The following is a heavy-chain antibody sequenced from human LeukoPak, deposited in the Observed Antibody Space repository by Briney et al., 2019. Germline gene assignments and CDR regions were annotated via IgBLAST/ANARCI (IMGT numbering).Heavy chain of an antibody. J-gene: IGHJ6*03. CDR1: GFSFNTYW. Sequence: GGSLRLSCVVSGFSFNTYWMSWVRQAPGKGLERVANIKEDGTVKYYLDSVKGRFTISRDNAKSSLYLQMNSLRAEDTALYYCAKGPDKSYYFYYMDVWGKGTTVTVSS. CDR2: IKEDGTVK. V-gene: IGHV3-7*03. CDR3: AKGPDKSYYFYYMDV. D-gene: IGHD3-9*01.